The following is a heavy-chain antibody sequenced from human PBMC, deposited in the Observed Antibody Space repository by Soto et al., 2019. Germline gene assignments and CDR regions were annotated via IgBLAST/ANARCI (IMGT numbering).Heavy chain of an antibody. CDR2: IYYSGST. V-gene: IGHV4-39*01. CDR3: ASGYDILTGYPRGDYYGMDV. CDR1: GGCISSSSYY. Sequence: SETVSLTCTVSGGCISSSSYYWGWIRQPPGKGLEWIGSIYYSGSTYYNPSLKSRVTISVDTSKNQFSLKLSSVTAADTAVYYCASGYDILTGYPRGDYYGMDVWGQGTTVT. J-gene: IGHJ6*02. D-gene: IGHD3-9*01.